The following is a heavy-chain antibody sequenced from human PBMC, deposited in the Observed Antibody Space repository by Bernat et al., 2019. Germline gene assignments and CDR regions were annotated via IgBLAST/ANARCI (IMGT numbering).Heavy chain of an antibody. CDR2: IYHSCST. V-gene: IGHV4-30-2*01. Sequence: QLQLQESGSGLVKPSQTLSLTCVVSGGSISSGGYPWSWIRQPPGKGLEWIGYIYHSCSTYYNPSLKSRVTMSVDRSKNKCSLKLGSVTAANTGVYNCASGGSGWYIDYWGRGTLVTVSS. J-gene: IGHJ4*01. D-gene: IGHD6-19*01. CDR3: ASGGSGWYIDY. CDR1: GGSISSGGYP.